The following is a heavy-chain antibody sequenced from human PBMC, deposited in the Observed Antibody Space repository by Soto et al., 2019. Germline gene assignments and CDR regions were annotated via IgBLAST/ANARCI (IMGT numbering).Heavy chain of an antibody. D-gene: IGHD3-3*01. CDR1: GYTFTSYG. Sequence: EASVKVSCKASGYTFTSYGISWVRHAPGQGLEWMGWMNPNSGNTGYAQKFQGRVTMTRNTSISTAYMGLSSLRSEDTAVYYCASSVRFLEWLSFGNAFDIWGQGTMVTVSS. CDR3: ASSVRFLEWLSFGNAFDI. CDR2: MNPNSGNT. J-gene: IGHJ3*02. V-gene: IGHV1-8*02.